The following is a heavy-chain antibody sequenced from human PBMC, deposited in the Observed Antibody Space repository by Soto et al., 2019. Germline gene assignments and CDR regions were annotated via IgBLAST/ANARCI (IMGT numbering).Heavy chain of an antibody. D-gene: IGHD3-16*01. CDR3: AREGDRPYYYYGMDV. Sequence: QVQRVQSGNEVKKPGASVNVSCKASGYSFTRYGISWVRQAPVQGLEWMGWISGYNGKTKYAQKLQGRVSMTTDTSTSTAYMELRSLGSDDTAVYYCAREGDRPYYYYGMDVWGQGTTVTVSS. J-gene: IGHJ6*02. V-gene: IGHV1-18*01. CDR1: GYSFTRYG. CDR2: ISGYNGKT.